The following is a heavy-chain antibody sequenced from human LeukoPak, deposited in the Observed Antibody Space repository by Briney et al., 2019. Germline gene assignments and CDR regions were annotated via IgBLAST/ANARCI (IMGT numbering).Heavy chain of an antibody. V-gene: IGHV3-23*01. J-gene: IGHJ4*02. Sequence: PGGSLRLSCAASGFTVSNNYMSWVRQAPGKGLEWVSAISGGDGGTYYAGSVKGRFTISRDNSKNTLYLQMNSLRADDTAVYYCAKCTDRSTGWSWWYFDNWGQGTLVSVSS. D-gene: IGHD6-19*01. CDR2: ISGGDGGT. CDR3: AKCTDRSTGWSWWYFDN. CDR1: GFTVSNNY.